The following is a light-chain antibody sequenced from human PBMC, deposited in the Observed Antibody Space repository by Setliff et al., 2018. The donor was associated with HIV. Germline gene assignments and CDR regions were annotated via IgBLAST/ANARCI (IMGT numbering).Light chain of an antibody. CDR3: SSYVRSSTYV. CDR1: SSDVGSYNH. V-gene: IGLV2-23*02. Sequence: QSVLTQPASVSGSPGQSITISCTGTSSDVGSYNHVSWYQQHPGKAPKLMIYAVNKRPSGVSRRFSASKSGNTASLTISGLQDEDEADYYCSSYVRSSTYVFGTGTKVTVL. CDR2: AVN. J-gene: IGLJ1*01.